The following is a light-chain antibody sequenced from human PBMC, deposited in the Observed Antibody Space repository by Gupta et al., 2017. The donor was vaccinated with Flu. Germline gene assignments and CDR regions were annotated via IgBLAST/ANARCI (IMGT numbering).Light chain of an antibody. CDR1: DVGTKT. J-gene: IGLJ1*01. Sequence: YVLSQPPSVSVAPGQSATITCGGNDVGTKTVQWYMQRPGQAPVLVIYDDDDRPSGISDRLSAATSYNTATLIISRIEDGDEADYYWQVLDVRSDHPEVFGTGTTVTVL. CDR3: QVLDVRSDHPEV. CDR2: DDD. V-gene: IGLV3-21*02.